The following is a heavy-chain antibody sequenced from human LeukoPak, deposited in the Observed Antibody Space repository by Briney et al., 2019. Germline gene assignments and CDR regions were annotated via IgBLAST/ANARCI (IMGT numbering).Heavy chain of an antibody. V-gene: IGHV3-30*18. CDR1: GFTFSSYG. CDR2: ISYDGSNK. CDR3: AKDMIWFGELLSGVDV. Sequence: GGSLRLSCAASGFTFSSYGMHWVRQAPGKGLEWVAVISYDGSNKYYADSVKGRFTISRDNSKNTLYLQMNSLRAEDTAVYYCAKDMIWFGELLSGVDVWGQGTTVTVSS. D-gene: IGHD3-10*01. J-gene: IGHJ6*02.